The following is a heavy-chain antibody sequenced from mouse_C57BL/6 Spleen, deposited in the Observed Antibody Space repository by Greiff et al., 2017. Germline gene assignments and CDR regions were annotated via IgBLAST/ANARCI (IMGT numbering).Heavy chain of an antibody. V-gene: IGHV5-6*01. J-gene: IGHJ2*01. Sequence: EVHLVESGGDLVKPGGSLKLSCAASGFTFSSYGMSWVRQTPDKRLEWVATISSGGSYTYYPDSVKGRFTISRDNAKNTLYLQMSSLKSEDTAMYYCARQGYDYEGDYFDYWGQGTTLTVSS. CDR2: ISSGGSYT. CDR3: ARQGYDYEGDYFDY. CDR1: GFTFSSYG. D-gene: IGHD2-4*01.